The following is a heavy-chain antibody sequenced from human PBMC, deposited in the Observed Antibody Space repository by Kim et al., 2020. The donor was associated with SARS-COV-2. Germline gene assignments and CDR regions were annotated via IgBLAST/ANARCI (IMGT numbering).Heavy chain of an antibody. CDR1: GFTFSSYW. Sequence: GGSLRLSCAASGFTFSSYWMSWVRQAPGKGLEWVANIKQDGSEKYYVDSVKGRFTISRDNAKNSLYLQMNSLRAEDTAVYYCARDDPTPYSSSSDYWGQGTLVTVSS. J-gene: IGHJ4*02. D-gene: IGHD6-6*01. CDR3: ARDDPTPYSSSSDY. V-gene: IGHV3-7*01. CDR2: IKQDGSEK.